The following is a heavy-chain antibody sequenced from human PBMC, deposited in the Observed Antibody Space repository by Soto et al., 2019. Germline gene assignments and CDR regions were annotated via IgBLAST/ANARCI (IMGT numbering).Heavy chain of an antibody. CDR3: ARDAGAIAVEWGYFDY. V-gene: IGHV3-21*01. D-gene: IGHD6-19*01. J-gene: IGHJ4*02. CDR2: ISSSSSYI. CDR1: GSTFSSYS. Sequence: GGSLRLSCAASGSTFSSYSMNWVRQAPGKGLEWVSSISSSSSYIYYAGSVKGRFTISRDNAKNSLYLQMNSLRAEDTAVYYCARDAGAIAVEWGYFDYWGQGTLVTVSS.